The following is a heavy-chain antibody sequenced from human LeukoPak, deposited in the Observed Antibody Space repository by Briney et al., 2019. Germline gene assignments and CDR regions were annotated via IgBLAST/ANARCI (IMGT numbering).Heavy chain of an antibody. V-gene: IGHV3-53*01. CDR1: GFTVSSNS. CDR3: ARRAGAYSHPYDY. CDR2: IYSDNT. Sequence: GGSLRLSCTVSGFTVSSNSMSWVRQAPGKGLEWVSFIYSDNTHYSDSVKGRFTVSRDNSKNTLYLQMNGLRAEDTAVYYCARRAGAYSHPYDYWGQGTLVTVSS. D-gene: IGHD4/OR15-4a*01. J-gene: IGHJ4*02.